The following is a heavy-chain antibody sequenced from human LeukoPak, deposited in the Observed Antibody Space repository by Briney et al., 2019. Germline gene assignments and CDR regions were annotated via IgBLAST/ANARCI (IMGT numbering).Heavy chain of an antibody. CDR1: GGSISSYY. D-gene: IGHD6-19*01. J-gene: IGHJ3*02. Sequence: SETLSLTCTVSGGSISSYYWSWIRQPPGKGLEWIGYIYYSGSTNYNPSLKSRVTISVDTSKNQFSLKLSSVTAADTAVYYCARRMEQWRDAFDIWGQGTMVTVSS. V-gene: IGHV4-59*12. CDR3: ARRMEQWRDAFDI. CDR2: IYYSGST.